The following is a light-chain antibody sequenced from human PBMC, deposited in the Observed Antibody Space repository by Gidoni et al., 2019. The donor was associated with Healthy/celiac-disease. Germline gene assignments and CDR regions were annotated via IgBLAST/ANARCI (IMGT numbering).Light chain of an antibody. V-gene: IGLV1-47*01. J-gene: IGLJ3*02. CDR2: RNN. CDR3: AAWDDSLSGGV. CDR1: SSNIGSNY. Sequence: VTISCSGSSSNIGSNYVYWYQQLPGTAPKLLIYRNNQRPSGVPDRFSGSKSGTSASLAISGLRSEDEADYYCAAWDDSLSGGVFGGGTKLTV.